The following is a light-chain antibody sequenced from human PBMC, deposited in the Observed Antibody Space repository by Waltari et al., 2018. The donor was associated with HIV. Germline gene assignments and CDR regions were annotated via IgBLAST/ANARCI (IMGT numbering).Light chain of an antibody. Sequence: DIVITQSPATLSVSPGEGNTLSCRASQSVSSNLAWYQQKPGQAPRLLIYGASTRATGIPARFSGSGSGTEFTLTISSLQSEDFAVYYCQQYNKWPSLTFGGGTKVEIK. J-gene: IGKJ4*01. V-gene: IGKV3-15*01. CDR2: GAS. CDR3: QQYNKWPSLT. CDR1: QSVSSN.